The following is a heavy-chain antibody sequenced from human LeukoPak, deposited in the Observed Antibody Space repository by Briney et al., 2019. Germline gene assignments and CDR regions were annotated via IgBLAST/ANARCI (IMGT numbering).Heavy chain of an antibody. Sequence: ASVKVSCKASGYTFTSYYMHWVRQAPGQGLEWMGIINPSGGSTRYAQKFQGRVTMTRDTSTSTVYMELSSLRSEDTAVYYCARGEVYYDILTGYVYNWFDPWGRGTLVTVSS. CDR2: INPSGGST. V-gene: IGHV1-46*01. D-gene: IGHD3-9*01. CDR1: GYTFTSYY. J-gene: IGHJ5*02. CDR3: ARGEVYYDILTGYVYNWFDP.